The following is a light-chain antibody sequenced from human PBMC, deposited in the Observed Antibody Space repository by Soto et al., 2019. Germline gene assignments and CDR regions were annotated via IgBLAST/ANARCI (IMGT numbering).Light chain of an antibody. Sequence: DILMTQSPSTLSASVGDRVTITCRASQSISSWLAWYQQKPGTAPKLLIYEASTLVTGVPSRFSGSRSGTQFTLTVSSLQPDDFASYYCQQYNDSFRYTFGQGTQLEIK. CDR3: QQYNDSFRYT. V-gene: IGKV1-5*03. CDR1: QSISSW. J-gene: IGKJ2*01. CDR2: EAS.